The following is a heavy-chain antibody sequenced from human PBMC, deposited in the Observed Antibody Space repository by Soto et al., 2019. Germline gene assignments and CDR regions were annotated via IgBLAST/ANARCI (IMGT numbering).Heavy chain of an antibody. CDR2: IKSKTDGGTT. Sequence: PGGSLRLSCTVSGFTFNNAWMNWVRQAPGRGLEWVGRIKSKTDGGTTDYAAPAKGRFTIARDDSKNTLYLEMNSLKAEDTAVYYCSTRSMVDYYYGMDVWGQGTTVTV. D-gene: IGHD2-8*01. CDR1: GFTFNNAW. J-gene: IGHJ6*02. CDR3: STRSMVDYYYGMDV. V-gene: IGHV3-15*07.